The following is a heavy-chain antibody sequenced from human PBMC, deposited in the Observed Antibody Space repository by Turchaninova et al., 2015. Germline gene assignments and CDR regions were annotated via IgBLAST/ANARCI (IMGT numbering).Heavy chain of an antibody. CDR3: ARAPLSYYYGSGSYGYYGMDV. CDR1: GGSFSGYY. V-gene: IGHV4-34*01. J-gene: IGHJ6*02. Sequence: QVQLQQWGAGLLKPSETLSLTCAVYGGSFSGYYWSWIRQPPGKGLGWVGEMNTSGSTNYNPSLKRLVTISVEPSKNQFSPKVTSVTAADTAVYYCARAPLSYYYGSGSYGYYGMDVWGQGTTVTVSS. CDR2: MNTSGST. D-gene: IGHD3-10*01.